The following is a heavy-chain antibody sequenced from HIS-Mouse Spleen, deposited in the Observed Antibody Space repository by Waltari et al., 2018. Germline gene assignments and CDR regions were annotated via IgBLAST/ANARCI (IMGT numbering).Heavy chain of an antibody. D-gene: IGHD3-10*01. J-gene: IGHJ4*02. CDR3: ARVTGGGY. Sequence: QVQLVESGGGVVQPGRSLRLSCSASGFTFSSYAMHWVRQAPGKGLEWVAVRSYDGSNKYYADSVKGRFTISRDNSKNTLYLQMNSLRAEDTAVYYCARVTGGGYWGQGTLVTVSS. CDR2: RSYDGSNK. CDR1: GFTFSSYA. V-gene: IGHV3-30-3*01.